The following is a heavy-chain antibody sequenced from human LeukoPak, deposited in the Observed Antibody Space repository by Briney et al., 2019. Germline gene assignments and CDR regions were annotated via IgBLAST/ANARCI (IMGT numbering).Heavy chain of an antibody. D-gene: IGHD6-13*01. CDR1: GFTFSSYA. J-gene: IGHJ4*02. CDR2: ISYDGSNK. V-gene: IGHV3-30-3*01. Sequence: GGSLRLSCAASGFTFSSYAMHWVRQAPGKGLEWVAVISYDGSNKYYADSVKGRFTISRDNSKNTLYQQMNSLRAEDTAVYYCARDSTPFIAAAGTGLTPRIWGQGTLVTVSS. CDR3: ARDSTPFIAAAGTGLTPRI.